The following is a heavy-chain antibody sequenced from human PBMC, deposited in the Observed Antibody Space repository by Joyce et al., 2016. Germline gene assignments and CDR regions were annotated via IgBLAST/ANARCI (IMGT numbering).Heavy chain of an antibody. J-gene: IGHJ4*02. CDR1: GDSMTSGDYY. V-gene: IGHV4-30-4*01. CDR2: IYYSGSA. CDR3: ARADSSGTYYFDH. Sequence: HVQLQESGPGLVKPSETLSLTCSVSGDSMTSGDYYWSWIRQSPVKGLEWIGYIYYSGSAYYNPSLKSLVTISVDTSKDQFSLRLSSLTAADTAVYYCARADSSGTYYFDHWGQGALVTVSS. D-gene: IGHD3-22*01.